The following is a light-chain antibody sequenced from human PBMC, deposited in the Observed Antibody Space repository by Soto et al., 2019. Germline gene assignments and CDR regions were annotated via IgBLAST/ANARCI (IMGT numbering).Light chain of an antibody. J-gene: IGLJ1*01. Sequence: QSVLTQPASVSGSPGQSITIYCTGTNSDVGGYNYVSWYQQHPGKAPKVIIYEVTDRPTGVSNRFSGSKSGNAASLTISGLQAEDEAHYYCSSYRSVGNVVFGIATKVTV. CDR2: EVT. CDR3: SSYRSVGNVV. CDR1: NSDVGGYNY. V-gene: IGLV2-14*01.